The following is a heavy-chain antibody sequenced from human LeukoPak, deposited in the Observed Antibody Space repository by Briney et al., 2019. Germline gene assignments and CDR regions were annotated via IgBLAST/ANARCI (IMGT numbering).Heavy chain of an antibody. CDR2: IKSDGSTT. D-gene: IGHD5-18*01. V-gene: IGHV3-74*01. CDR3: ARDWGYSYGLDY. CDR1: GFNFSNYW. Sequence: GGSLRLSCAASGFNFSNYWMHRVRQAPGKGLVWVSRIKSDGSTTAYADSVKGRFTISRDNAKNTLYLQMNSLRAEDTAVYHCARDWGYSYGLDYWGQGTLVTVSS. J-gene: IGHJ4*02.